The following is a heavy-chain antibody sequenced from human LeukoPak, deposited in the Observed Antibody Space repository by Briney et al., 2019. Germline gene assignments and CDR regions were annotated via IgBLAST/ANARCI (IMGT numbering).Heavy chain of an antibody. CDR1: GYSFTSYW. J-gene: IGHJ3*02. Sequence: KRGASLKISCKGSGYSFTSYWIGWGRQLPGKGLEWMGIIYPGDSDTRYSPSFQGQVTISADKSISTAYLQWSSLKASDTAMYYCARPAYLGYCSSTSCHDAFDIWGQGTMVTVSS. V-gene: IGHV5-51*01. D-gene: IGHD2-2*01. CDR2: IYPGDSDT. CDR3: ARPAYLGYCSSTSCHDAFDI.